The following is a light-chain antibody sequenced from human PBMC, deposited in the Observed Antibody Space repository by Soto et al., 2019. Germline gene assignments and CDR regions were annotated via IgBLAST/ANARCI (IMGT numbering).Light chain of an antibody. V-gene: IGKV1-8*01. CDR3: QQYYSYPQT. Sequence: IRMTQSPSSLSASTGDRVTITCRASQGISSYLAWYQQKPGKAPKLLIYAASTLQSGVPSRFSGSGSGTDFTLTISCLQSEDFATYYCQQYYSYPQTFGQGTKVEIK. CDR1: QGISSY. J-gene: IGKJ1*01. CDR2: AAS.